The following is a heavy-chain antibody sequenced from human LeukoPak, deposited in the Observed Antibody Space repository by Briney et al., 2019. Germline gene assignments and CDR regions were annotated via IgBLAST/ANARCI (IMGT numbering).Heavy chain of an antibody. CDR1: GFTFSSYS. V-gene: IGHV3-21*01. J-gene: IGHJ4*02. D-gene: IGHD6-13*01. CDR3: ARGAAAAAGRSPLDY. Sequence: GGSLRLSCAASGFTFSSYSMNWVRQAPGKGLEWVSSISSSSSYIYYADSVKGRFIISRDNAKNSLYLQMNSLRAEDTAVYYCARGAAAAAGRSPLDYWGQGALVTVSS. CDR2: ISSSSSYI.